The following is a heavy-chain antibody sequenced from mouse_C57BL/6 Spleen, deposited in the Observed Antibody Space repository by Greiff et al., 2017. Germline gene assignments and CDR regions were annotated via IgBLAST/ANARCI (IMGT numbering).Heavy chain of an antibody. J-gene: IGHJ2*01. D-gene: IGHD1-1*01. CDR2: FYPGSGSI. CDR1: GYTFTEYT. V-gene: IGHV1-62-2*01. Sequence: QVQLKQSGAELVKPGASVKLSCKASGYTFTEYTIHWVKQRPGQGLEWIGWFYPGSGSIKYNEKFKDKATLTADKSSSTVYMELSRLTSEDSAVYFCARHEEGYYYGSSLDYWGQGTTLTVSS. CDR3: ARHEEGYYYGSSLDY.